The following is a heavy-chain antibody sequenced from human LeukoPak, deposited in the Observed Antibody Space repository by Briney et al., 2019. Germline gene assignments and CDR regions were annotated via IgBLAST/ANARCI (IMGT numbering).Heavy chain of an antibody. J-gene: IGHJ5*02. D-gene: IGHD2-15*01. CDR1: GYTFTSYG. V-gene: IGHV1-18*01. Sequence: ASVKVSCKASGYTFTSYGISWVRQAPGQGLEWMGWISAYNGNTNYAQKLQGRVTMTTDTSTSTAYMELRSLRSDDTAVYYCARDTGNGWSDSNWFDPWGQGTLVTVSS. CDR3: ARDTGNGWSDSNWFDP. CDR2: ISAYNGNT.